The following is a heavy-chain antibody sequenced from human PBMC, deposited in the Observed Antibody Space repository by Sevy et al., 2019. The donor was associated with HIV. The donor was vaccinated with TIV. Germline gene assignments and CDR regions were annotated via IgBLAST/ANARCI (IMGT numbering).Heavy chain of an antibody. CDR2: IYYNGHI. Sequence: SETLSLTYTVSGGSITSLYWNWIRQPPGKGLEWIANIYYNGHINYNPSLKSRVTLPLDTSKNQFSLGLSSVTAADTAMYYCAGENAWGRGYSWGQGTLVTVSS. D-gene: IGHD1-26*01. CDR3: AGENAWGRGYS. CDR1: GGSITSLY. V-gene: IGHV4-59*08. J-gene: IGHJ4*02.